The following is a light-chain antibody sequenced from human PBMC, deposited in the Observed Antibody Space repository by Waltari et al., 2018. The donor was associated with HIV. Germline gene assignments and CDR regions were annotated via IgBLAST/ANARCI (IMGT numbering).Light chain of an antibody. CDR2: GTS. J-gene: IGKJ4*01. V-gene: IGKV1-16*02. Sequence: DVQMTQSPSSLSASIGDSVIITCRASQDITVFLAWFQHRPGTPPKSLIYGTSTLQSGVPSSKFTGSGSGTEFTLTITNLQPEDTGTYYCQQYSAYPLTFGGGTKVEI. CDR3: QQYSAYPLT. CDR1: QDITVF.